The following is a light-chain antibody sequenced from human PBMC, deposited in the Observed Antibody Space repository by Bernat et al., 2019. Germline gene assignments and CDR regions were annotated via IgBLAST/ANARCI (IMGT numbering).Light chain of an antibody. V-gene: IGKV1-39*01. Sequence: DIQMTQSPSSLSASIGDRVTITCRASQSITNYLNWYQQKPGKAPNLLIYAASSLQSGVTSRFSGSGSATYFTLTISSLQPEDFATYYCQQTYSAPPWTFGQGTKVEIK. CDR2: AAS. J-gene: IGKJ1*01. CDR3: QQTYSAPPWT. CDR1: QSITNY.